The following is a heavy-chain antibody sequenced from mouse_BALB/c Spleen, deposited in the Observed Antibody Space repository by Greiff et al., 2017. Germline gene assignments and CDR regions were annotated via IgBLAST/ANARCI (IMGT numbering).Heavy chain of an antibody. Sequence: EVQRVESGGGLVKPGGSLKLSCAASGFTFSSYTMSWVRQTPEKRLEWVATISSGGSYTYYPDSVKGRFTISRDNAKNTLYLQMSSLKSEDTAMYYCTRGHLGAYWGQGTLVTVSA. J-gene: IGHJ3*01. V-gene: IGHV5-6-4*01. CDR2: ISSGGSYT. D-gene: IGHD3-3*01. CDR1: GFTFSSYT. CDR3: TRGHLGAY.